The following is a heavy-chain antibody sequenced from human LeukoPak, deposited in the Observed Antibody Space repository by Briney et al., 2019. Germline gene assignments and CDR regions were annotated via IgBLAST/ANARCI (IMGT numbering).Heavy chain of an antibody. CDR1: GYSVSSASY. CDR2: IYYGGST. J-gene: IGHJ4*02. CDR3: ARGLDSSSSY. Sequence: SETLSLTCTVSGYSVSSASYWTWIRQPPGKGLEWIGSIYYGGSTYYTPSLKSRVTISVDTSKNQFSLKLSSVTAADAAVYYCARGLDSSSSYWGQGTLVAVSS. D-gene: IGHD6-6*01. V-gene: IGHV4-38-2*02.